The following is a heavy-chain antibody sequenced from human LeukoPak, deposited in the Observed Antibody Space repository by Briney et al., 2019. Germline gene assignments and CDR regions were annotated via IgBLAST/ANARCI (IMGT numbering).Heavy chain of an antibody. J-gene: IGHJ4*02. D-gene: IGHD4-17*01. CDR1: GYTFTSYF. V-gene: IGHV1-46*01. CDR3: ARDSADYGDYDY. CDR2: INPSGGST. Sequence: EASVKVSCKASGYTFTSYFMHWVRQAPGQGLDWMGIINPSGGSTSYAQKSQGRVTMTRDTSTSTVYMELSSLRSEDTAVYYCARDSADYGDYDYWGQGTLVTVSS.